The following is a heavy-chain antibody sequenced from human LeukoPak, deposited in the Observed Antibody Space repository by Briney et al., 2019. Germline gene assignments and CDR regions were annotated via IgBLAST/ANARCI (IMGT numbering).Heavy chain of an antibody. D-gene: IGHD6-19*01. Sequence: SETLSLTCAVYGGSFSGYYWSWIGQPPGKGLEWIGEINHSGSTNYNPSLKSRVTISVDTSKNQFSLKLSSVTAADTAVYYCASWGSYSSGWYGPFDYWGQGTLVTVSS. CDR1: GGSFSGYY. V-gene: IGHV4-34*01. J-gene: IGHJ4*02. CDR3: ASWGSYSSGWYGPFDY. CDR2: INHSGST.